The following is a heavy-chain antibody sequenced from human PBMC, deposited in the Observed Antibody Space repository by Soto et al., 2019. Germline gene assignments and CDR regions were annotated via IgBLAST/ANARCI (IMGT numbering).Heavy chain of an antibody. CDR3: ARVRYCSSTSCYGMDG. V-gene: IGHV1-69*02. Sequence: SVKVSCKASGGTFSSYTISWVRQAPGQGLEWMGRIIPILGIANYAQKFQGRVTITADKSTSTAYMELSSLRSEDTAVYYCARVRYCSSTSCYGMDGWGQGTTVTVSS. CDR1: GGTFSSYT. J-gene: IGHJ6*02. CDR2: IIPILGIA. D-gene: IGHD2-2*01.